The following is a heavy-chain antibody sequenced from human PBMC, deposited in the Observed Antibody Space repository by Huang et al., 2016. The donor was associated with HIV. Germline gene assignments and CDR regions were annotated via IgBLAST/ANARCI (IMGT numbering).Heavy chain of an antibody. CDR1: GFTVSGST. J-gene: IGHJ4*02. V-gene: IGHV3-73*02. Sequence: EVQLVESGGGLVQPGGSLKLSCAASGFTVSGSTMHWVRLASGKGLEWVGRIRRKANNYATAYAASVKGRFTISRDDSKNTAYLQMNSLKTEDTAVYYCTREYGNYEFDYWGQGTLVTVSS. CDR3: TREYGNYEFDY. D-gene: IGHD3-16*01. CDR2: IRRKANNYAT.